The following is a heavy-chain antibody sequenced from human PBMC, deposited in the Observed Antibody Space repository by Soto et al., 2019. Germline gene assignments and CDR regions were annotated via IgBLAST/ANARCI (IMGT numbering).Heavy chain of an antibody. Sequence: PGESPSLSWVASVFPVSNFSMHWVRQAPGKGLEWVSAISGSGGSTYYADSVKGRFTISRDNSKNTLYLQMNSLRAEDTAVYYCAKDYRQWLPPGHPDYWGQGTLVTVSS. J-gene: IGHJ4*02. CDR3: AKDYRQWLPPGHPDY. D-gene: IGHD6-19*01. CDR2: ISGSGGST. CDR1: VFPVSNFS. V-gene: IGHV3-23*01.